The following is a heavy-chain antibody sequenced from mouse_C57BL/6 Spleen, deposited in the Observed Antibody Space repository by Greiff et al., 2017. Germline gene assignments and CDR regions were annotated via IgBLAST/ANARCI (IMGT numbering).Heavy chain of an antibody. CDR2: IWSGGST. V-gene: IGHV2-2*01. CDR1: GFSLTSYG. Sequence: QVQLPQSGPGLVQPSQSLSITCTVSGFSLTSYGVHWIRQSPVQVLEWLGVIWSGGSTDYNADFISRLSISKDNSKSQVVFKMNSLQADDTAIYYCARNYDYEYYAMDYWGQGTSVTVSS. J-gene: IGHJ4*01. D-gene: IGHD2-4*01. CDR3: ARNYDYEYYAMDY.